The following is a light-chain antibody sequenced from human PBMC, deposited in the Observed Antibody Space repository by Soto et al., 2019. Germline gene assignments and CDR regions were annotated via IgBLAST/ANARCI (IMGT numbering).Light chain of an antibody. CDR3: QQYGNSRT. CDR2: GAS. J-gene: IGKJ2*01. Sequence: EIVLTQSPGTLSLSPGERATLSCRASQSVSSSYLAWYQHKPGQAPRLLIYGASSRATGIPDRFSGSGSGTDFTLTISRLEPEDFAVYYCQQYGNSRTFGQGTKLEIK. CDR1: QSVSSSY. V-gene: IGKV3-20*01.